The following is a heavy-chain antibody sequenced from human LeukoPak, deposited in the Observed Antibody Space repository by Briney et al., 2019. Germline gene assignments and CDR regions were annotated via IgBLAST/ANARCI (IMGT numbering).Heavy chain of an antibody. CDR2: ISSTSNAI. CDR1: GFTFSAYE. CDR3: ARGLTYGIDY. V-gene: IGHV3-48*03. D-gene: IGHD3-9*01. J-gene: IGHJ4*02. Sequence: GGSLRLSCAASGFTFSAYEMNWVRQVPGKGLEWVSYISSTSNAIYYADSVKGRFTIFRDNAKNSLYLQMNSLRAEDTALYYCARGLTYGIDYWGQGTLVTVSS.